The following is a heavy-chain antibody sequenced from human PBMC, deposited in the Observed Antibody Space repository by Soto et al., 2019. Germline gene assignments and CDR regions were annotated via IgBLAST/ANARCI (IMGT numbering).Heavy chain of an antibody. V-gene: IGHV1-18*04. CDR1: GYTFTSYG. CDR2: ISAYSGNT. D-gene: IGHD2-15*01. J-gene: IGHJ5*02. Sequence: ASVKVSCKASGYTFTSYGISWVRQAPGQGLEWMGWISAYSGNTNYAQKLQGRVTMTTDTSTSTAYMELRSLRSDDTAVYYCARDYCSGGSCSNWFDPWGQGTLVTVSS. CDR3: ARDYCSGGSCSNWFDP.